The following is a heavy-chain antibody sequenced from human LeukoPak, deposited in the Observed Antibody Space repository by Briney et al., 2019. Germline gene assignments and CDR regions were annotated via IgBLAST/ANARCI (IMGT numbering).Heavy chain of an antibody. CDR1: GGSISSSSYY. D-gene: IGHD2-21*02. Sequence: SETLSLTCTVSGGSISSSSYYWGWIRQPPGKGLEWIGSIYYSGSTYYNPSLKSRLTISVDTSKNQFSLNLSSVTAADTAVYYCARGNGGPVTPRPVDYWGQGTLVTVSS. CDR2: IYYSGST. V-gene: IGHV4-39*07. J-gene: IGHJ4*02. CDR3: ARGNGGPVTPRPVDY.